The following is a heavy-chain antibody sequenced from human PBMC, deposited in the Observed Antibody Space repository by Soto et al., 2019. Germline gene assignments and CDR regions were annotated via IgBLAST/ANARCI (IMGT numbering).Heavy chain of an antibody. CDR2: INPNNGNT. J-gene: IGHJ4*02. V-gene: IGHV1-8*01. Sequence: ASVKVSCKVSGYTLTELSMHWVRQAPGKGLEWMGCINPNNGNTGYAQKFQGRVTMTRNTSISTAYMELSSLRSEDTAVYYCARGGVFFFAAPTNPFDYWGQGTLVTVSS. CDR3: ARGGVFFFAAPTNPFDY. D-gene: IGHD3-10*01. CDR1: GYTLTELS.